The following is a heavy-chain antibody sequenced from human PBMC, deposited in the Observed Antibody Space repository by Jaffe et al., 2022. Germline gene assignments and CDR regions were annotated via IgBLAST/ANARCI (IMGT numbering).Heavy chain of an antibody. CDR1: GFTFSSYW. Sequence: EVQLVESGGGLVQPGGSLRLSCAASGFTFSSYWMSWVRQAPGKGLEWVANIKQDGSEKYYVDSVKGRFTISRDNAKNSLYLQMNSLRAEDTAVYYCARDPNVLLWFREFSYWGQGTLVTVSS. V-gene: IGHV3-7*01. J-gene: IGHJ4*02. CDR2: IKQDGSEK. CDR3: ARDPNVLLWFREFSY. D-gene: IGHD3-10*01.